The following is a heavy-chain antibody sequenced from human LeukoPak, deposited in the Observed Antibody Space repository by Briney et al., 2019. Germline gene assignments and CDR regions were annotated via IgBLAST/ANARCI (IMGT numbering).Heavy chain of an antibody. CDR3: TTEGYCSGGSCYSFDY. CDR1: GFTFSKAW. V-gene: IGHV3-15*01. J-gene: IGHJ4*02. CDR2: IKSEIEDGTT. Sequence: PGVYLRLSCAASGFTFSKAWMTWVRQVPGKGLEWVARIKSEIEDGTTDYAAPMKGRVTISRDDSSNTLYLQMNSLKTEDTAMYYCTTEGYCSGGSCYSFDYWGQGTLVT. D-gene: IGHD2-15*01.